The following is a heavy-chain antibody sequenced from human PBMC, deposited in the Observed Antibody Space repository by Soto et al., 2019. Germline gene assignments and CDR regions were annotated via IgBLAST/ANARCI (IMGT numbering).Heavy chain of an antibody. CDR2: INPSGGYT. V-gene: IGHV1-46*01. CDR1: GYTFSSYY. Sequence: ASVKVSCKASGYTFSSYYMNWVRQAPGQGLEWLGIINPSGGYTTYAQRFLGRVTMTSDTSTSTVHMELGSLTSEDTAVYYCARGGDIVLVPTAISWFDPWGQGTLVTVS. CDR3: ARGGDIVLVPTAISWFDP. J-gene: IGHJ5*02. D-gene: IGHD2-2*01.